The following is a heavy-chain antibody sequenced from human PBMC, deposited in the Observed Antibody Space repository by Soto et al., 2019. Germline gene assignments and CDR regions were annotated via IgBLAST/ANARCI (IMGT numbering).Heavy chain of an antibody. CDR2: ISAYNGKT. Sequence: ASVKVSCKASGYTFTSYGISWVRQAPGQGLEWMGWISAYNGKTNYAQKLQGRATMTPDTSTSTAYMELRSLRSDETAVYYCARTAVVLRFLEWLEENWFDPWGQGTLVTVSS. CDR3: ARTAVVLRFLEWLEENWFDP. D-gene: IGHD3-3*01. V-gene: IGHV1-18*01. CDR1: GYTFTSYG. J-gene: IGHJ5*02.